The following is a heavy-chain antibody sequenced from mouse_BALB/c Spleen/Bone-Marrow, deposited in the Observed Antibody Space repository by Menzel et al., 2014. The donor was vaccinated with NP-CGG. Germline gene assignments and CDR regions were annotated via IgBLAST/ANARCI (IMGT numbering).Heavy chain of an antibody. J-gene: IGHJ4*01. V-gene: IGHV1S56*01. CDR2: IYPGNVNT. D-gene: IGHD2-1*01. Sequence: QVQLQQSGPELVKPGASVRISCKASGYTFTSYYIHWVKQRPGQGLEWIGWIYPGNVNTKYNEKFKGKATLAADKSSSTAYTQLSSLTSEDSAVYFCARWGNYGDYAMDYWGQGTSVTVSS. CDR1: GYTFTSYY. CDR3: ARWGNYGDYAMDY.